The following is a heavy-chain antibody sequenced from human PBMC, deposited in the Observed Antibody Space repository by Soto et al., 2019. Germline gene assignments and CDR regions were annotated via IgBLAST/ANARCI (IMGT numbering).Heavy chain of an antibody. CDR1: GGSISSGGYY. V-gene: IGHV4-31*03. D-gene: IGHD4-17*01. Sequence: QVQLQESGPGLVKPSQTLSLTCTVSGGSISSGGYYWCWIRQHPGKGLEWIGYIYYSGSTYYNPSLKSRVTISVDTSKNQFSLKLSSVTAADTAVYYCARSGDYYYYGMDVWGQGTTVTVSS. CDR3: ARSGDYYYYGMDV. J-gene: IGHJ6*02. CDR2: IYYSGST.